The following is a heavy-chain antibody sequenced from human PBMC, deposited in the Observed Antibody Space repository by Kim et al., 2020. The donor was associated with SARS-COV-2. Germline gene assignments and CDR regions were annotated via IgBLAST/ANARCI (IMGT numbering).Heavy chain of an antibody. CDR2: ISSSSSYT. J-gene: IGHJ4*02. CDR3: ARDFQSGSYSPVYY. D-gene: IGHD1-26*01. Sequence: GGSLRLSCADSGFTFSDYYMSWIRQAPGKGLERVSYISSSSSYTNYADSVKGRFTISRDNAKNSLYLQMNRLRAEDSAVYYCARDFQSGSYSPVYYWGQGALVTVSS. V-gene: IGHV3-11*05. CDR1: GFTFSDYY.